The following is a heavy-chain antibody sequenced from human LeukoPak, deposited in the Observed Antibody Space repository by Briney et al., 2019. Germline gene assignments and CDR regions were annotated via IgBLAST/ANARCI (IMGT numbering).Heavy chain of an antibody. Sequence: GGSLRLSCAASGFTFSSYGMSRVRQAPGKGLEWVSAIETGGASTYYADSVKGRFSISRDNSKNTLYLQMNSLRAEDTAVYYCARESSSSWYGYYYYYMDVWGKGTTVTVSS. CDR1: GFTFSSYG. V-gene: IGHV3-23*01. D-gene: IGHD6-13*01. J-gene: IGHJ6*03. CDR2: IETGGAST. CDR3: ARESSSSWYGYYYYYMDV.